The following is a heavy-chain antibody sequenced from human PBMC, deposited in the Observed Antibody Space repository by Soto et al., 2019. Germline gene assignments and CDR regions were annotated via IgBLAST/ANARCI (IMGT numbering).Heavy chain of an antibody. J-gene: IGHJ4*02. CDR2: ISSSLGRT. Sequence: GGSLRLSCVASGFDFSDFHISWVRQAPGKGLEWISYISSSLGRTDYAESVKGRFTISRDNAKSSVFLEMSDLRSDDTAVYYCAANWNFGLNFWGQGTLVTVSS. CDR3: AANWNFGLNF. CDR1: GFDFSDFH. V-gene: IGHV3-11*03. D-gene: IGHD1-1*01.